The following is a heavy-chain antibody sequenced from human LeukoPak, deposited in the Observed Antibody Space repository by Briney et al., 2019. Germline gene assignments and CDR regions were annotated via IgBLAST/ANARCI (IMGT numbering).Heavy chain of an antibody. J-gene: IGHJ4*02. D-gene: IGHD6-13*01. Sequence: ASVKVSCKASGYTFTSYYMHWVRQAPGQGLEWMGIINPTGGSTTYAQRFQGRVTITMDTSTSTVYMELRSLRSEDTAVYYCARDRVIAAAGSFDYWGQGTLVTVSS. CDR1: GYTFTSYY. CDR2: INPTGGST. V-gene: IGHV1-46*01. CDR3: ARDRVIAAAGSFDY.